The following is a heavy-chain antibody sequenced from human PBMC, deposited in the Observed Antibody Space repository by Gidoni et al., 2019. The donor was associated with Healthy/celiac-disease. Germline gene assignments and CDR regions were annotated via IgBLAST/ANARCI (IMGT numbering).Heavy chain of an antibody. CDR1: GGPISSSSYY. J-gene: IGHJ4*02. V-gene: IGHV4-39*07. Sequence: QLQLQESGPGLVKPSETLSLTCTVSGGPISSSSYYWGWIRQPPGKGLEWIGSIYYSGSTYYNPSLKSRVTISVDTSKNQFSLKLSSVTAADTAVYYCAGGTTVVTTWGYWGQGTLVTVSS. D-gene: IGHD4-17*01. CDR3: AGGTTVVTTWGY. CDR2: IYYSGST.